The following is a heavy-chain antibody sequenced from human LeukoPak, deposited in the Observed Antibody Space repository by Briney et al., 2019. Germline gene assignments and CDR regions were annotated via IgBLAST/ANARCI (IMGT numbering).Heavy chain of an antibody. D-gene: IGHD6-13*01. CDR2: LSPNGGNT. V-gene: IGHV3-23*01. J-gene: IGHJ4*02. CDR3: AKRSVAAVSTARAFEF. Sequence: GGSLRLSCAASGFAFNTYAMAWVRQAPGKGLEWVSSLSPNGGNTYYADSVKGRFTISRDNSKNTLFLQMNSLRAEDTALYYCAKRSVAAVSTARAFEFWGQGTLVTVSS. CDR1: GFAFNTYA.